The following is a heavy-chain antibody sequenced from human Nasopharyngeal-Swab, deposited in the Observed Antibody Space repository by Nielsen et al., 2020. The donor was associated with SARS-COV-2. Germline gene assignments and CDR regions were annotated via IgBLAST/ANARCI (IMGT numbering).Heavy chain of an antibody. CDR1: GFTFSSYG. J-gene: IGHJ5*02. CDR2: ISYDGSNK. CDR3: ASHGDSYPSA. Sequence: GESLKISCAASGFTFSSYGMHWVRQAPGKGLEWVAVISYDGSNKYYADSVKGRFTISRDNSKNTLYLQMNSLRAEDTAVYYCASHGDSYPSAWGQGTLATVSS. D-gene: IGHD5-18*01. V-gene: IGHV3-30*03.